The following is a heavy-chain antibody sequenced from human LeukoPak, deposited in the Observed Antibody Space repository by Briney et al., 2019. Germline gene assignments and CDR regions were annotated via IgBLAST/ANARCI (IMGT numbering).Heavy chain of an antibody. CDR1: GFTFSDYW. Sequence: PGGSLRLSCAASGFTFSDYWMQCVRQAPGEGLEWVANINYRGSNSYLVDSVKGRFTISRDNAKNSLFLQMNSLRAEDTAVYYSTRGDPDYWGQGTLVTVSS. J-gene: IGHJ4*02. CDR3: TRGDPDY. V-gene: IGHV3-7*01. D-gene: IGHD2-21*02. CDR2: INYRGSNS.